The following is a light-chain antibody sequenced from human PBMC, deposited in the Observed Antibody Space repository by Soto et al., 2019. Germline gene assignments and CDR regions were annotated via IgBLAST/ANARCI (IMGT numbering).Light chain of an antibody. CDR1: QGIGDY. J-gene: IGKJ3*01. CDR3: QKYNSVPVT. CDR2: GAS. V-gene: IGKV1-27*01. Sequence: DIQMTQSPSSLSASVGDRVTITCRASQGIGDYLAWYQQRPGRVPRLLIFGASTLQSGVPSRFSGSGSGTDFTLTISSLQPEDVATYYCQKYNSVPVTFGPGTKVNIK.